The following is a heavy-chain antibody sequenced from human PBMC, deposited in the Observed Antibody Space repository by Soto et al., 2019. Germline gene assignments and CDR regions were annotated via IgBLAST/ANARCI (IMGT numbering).Heavy chain of an antibody. D-gene: IGHD3-3*01. CDR1: GFTFNKAW. CDR3: TTDRNYDSWNTYYYYAMDV. Sequence: EVQLVESGGGLVKPGGSLRLSCAASGFTFNKAWMNWVRQAPGKGLEWVGRIKSQTDGGTTDYAAPVKGRFTVSRDDSEKTLYLQMNSLKIEDTAVYYCTTDRNYDSWNTYYYYAMDVWGQGTTVTVSS. V-gene: IGHV3-15*07. CDR2: IKSQTDGGTT. J-gene: IGHJ6*02.